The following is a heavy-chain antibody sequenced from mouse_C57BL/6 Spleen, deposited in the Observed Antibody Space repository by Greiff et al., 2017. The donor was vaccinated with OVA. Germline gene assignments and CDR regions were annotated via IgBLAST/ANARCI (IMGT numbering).Heavy chain of an antibody. V-gene: IGHV1-61*01. CDR3: ARYYYGSRGAMDY. D-gene: IGHD1-1*01. CDR2: IYPSDSDT. CDR1: GYTFTSYW. Sequence: VQLQQPGAELVRPGSSVKLSCKASGYTFTSYWMDWVKQRPGQGLAWIGNIYPSDSDTPYTQKFKDKATLTVDKSSSTAYMQLSSLTSEDSAVDYCARYYYGSRGAMDYWGQGTSVTVSS. J-gene: IGHJ4*01.